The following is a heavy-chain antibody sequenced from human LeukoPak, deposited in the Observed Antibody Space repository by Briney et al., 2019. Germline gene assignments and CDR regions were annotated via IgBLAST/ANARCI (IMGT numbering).Heavy chain of an antibody. Sequence: SVKVSCKASGYTFTSYDINWVRQAPGQGLEWMGGIIPIFGTANYAQKYQGRVTITTDESTSTAYMELSSLRSEDTAVYYCETGVGATTTNWFDPWGQGTLVTVSS. V-gene: IGHV1-69*05. D-gene: IGHD1-26*01. CDR2: IIPIFGTA. J-gene: IGHJ5*02. CDR1: GYTFTSYD. CDR3: ETGVGATTTNWFDP.